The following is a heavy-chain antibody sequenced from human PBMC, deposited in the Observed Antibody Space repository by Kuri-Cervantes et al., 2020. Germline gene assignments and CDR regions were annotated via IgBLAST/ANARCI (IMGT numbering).Heavy chain of an antibody. CDR1: GYSISSGYY. CDR3: ARHKGRFYGSGTYPSPFDC. CDR2: IFHSGNT. J-gene: IGHJ4*02. Sequence: SQTLSLTCVVSGYSISSGYYWGWIRQPPGKGLEWIGSIFHSGNTYYHPSLKSRVAISVDTSKNQFSLNLNSVTVADTAVFYCARHKGRFYGSGTYPSPFDCWGQGTLVTVSS. D-gene: IGHD3-10*01. V-gene: IGHV4-38-2*01.